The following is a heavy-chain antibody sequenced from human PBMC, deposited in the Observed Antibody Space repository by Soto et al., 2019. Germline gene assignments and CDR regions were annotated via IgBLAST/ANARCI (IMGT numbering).Heavy chain of an antibody. Sequence: PGGSLRLSCAASGFTFSSYAMSWVRQAPGKGLEWVSAISGSGGSTYYADSVKGRFTISRDNSKNTLYLQMNSLRAEDTAVYYCAKKVTISPINYYDTSGYVDYWGQGTLVTVYS. J-gene: IGHJ4*02. V-gene: IGHV3-23*01. D-gene: IGHD3-22*01. CDR3: AKKVTISPINYYDTSGYVDY. CDR2: ISGSGGST. CDR1: GFTFSSYA.